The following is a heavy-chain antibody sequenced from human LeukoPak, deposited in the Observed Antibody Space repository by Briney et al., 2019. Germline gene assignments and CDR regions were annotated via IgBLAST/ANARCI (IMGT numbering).Heavy chain of an antibody. V-gene: IGHV4-39*07. Sequence: SETLSLTCTVSGGSISSSSYYWGWIRQPPGKGLEWIGSIYYSGSTYYNPSLKSRVTISVDTSKNQFSLKLSSVTAADTAVYYCARAGGAARPPNYWGQGTLVTVSS. CDR2: IYYSGST. CDR1: GGSISSSSYY. D-gene: IGHD6-6*01. CDR3: ARAGGAARPPNY. J-gene: IGHJ4*02.